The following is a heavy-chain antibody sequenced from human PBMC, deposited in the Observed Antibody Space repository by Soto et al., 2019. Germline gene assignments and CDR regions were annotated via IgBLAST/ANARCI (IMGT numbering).Heavy chain of an antibody. V-gene: IGHV3-9*01. CDR1: GFTFDDYA. Sequence: EVPLVESGGGLVQPGRSLRLSCAASGFTFDDYAMHWVRQAPGKGLEWVSGISWNSGSIGYADSVKGRFTISRDNAKNSLYLQMNSLRAEDTAWYYCAKDTLKNHGGNSYFQHWGQGTLVTVSS. CDR2: ISWNSGSI. D-gene: IGHD2-21*02. J-gene: IGHJ1*01. CDR3: AKDTLKNHGGNSYFQH.